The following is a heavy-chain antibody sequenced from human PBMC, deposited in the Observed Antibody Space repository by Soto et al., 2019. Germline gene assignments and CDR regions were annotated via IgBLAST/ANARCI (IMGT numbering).Heavy chain of an antibody. J-gene: IGHJ4*02. CDR1: GFTFGGFG. Sequence: SLRLSCAASGFTFGGFGMYWFRQAPGKGLQFVSAVDSSGTYTYYEDSVKGRFTISRGNSKNTLYLQMGSLRVEDMAFYYCAIGIYFGSARYYFDYWGQGALVTVSS. CDR3: AIGIYFGSARYYFDY. V-gene: IGHV3-64*02. D-gene: IGHD3-10*01. CDR2: VDSSGTYT.